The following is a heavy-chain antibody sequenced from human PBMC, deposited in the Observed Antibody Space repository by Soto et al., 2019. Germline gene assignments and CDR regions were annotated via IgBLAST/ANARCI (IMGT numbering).Heavy chain of an antibody. CDR3: ARGYYYGSGSSPDY. CDR2: MNPNSGNT. V-gene: IGHV1-8*01. D-gene: IGHD3-10*01. J-gene: IGHJ4*02. Sequence: QVQLVQSGAEVKKPGASVEISCKASGYTFTNYDINWVQQATGQGLEWMGWMNPNSGNTGYAQKFQGRVSMTRNTSISTAYMELSSLRSEDTAVYYCARGYYYGSGSSPDYWGQGTLVTVSS. CDR1: GYTFTNYD.